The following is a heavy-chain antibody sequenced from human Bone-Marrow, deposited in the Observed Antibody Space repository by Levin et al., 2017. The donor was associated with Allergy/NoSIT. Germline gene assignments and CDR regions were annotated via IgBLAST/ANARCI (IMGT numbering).Heavy chain of an antibody. J-gene: IGHJ4*02. V-gene: IGHV1-69*01. CDR1: GGTFNNFA. D-gene: IGHD2-8*02. CDR2: IIPIFRTS. Sequence: KISCKASGGTFNNFAFSWVRQAPGQGLEWVGGIIPIFRTSSYAQKFQGRVTVTADHSTSTAYMELSSLRSEDTAVYYCAATPRYCTGGSCFQAEIDYWGQGTLVTVSS. CDR3: AATPRYCTGGSCFQAEIDY.